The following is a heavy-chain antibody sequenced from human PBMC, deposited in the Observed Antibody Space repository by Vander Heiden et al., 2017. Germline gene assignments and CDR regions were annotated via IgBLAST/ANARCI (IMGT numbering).Heavy chain of an antibody. J-gene: IGHJ5*02. CDR2: ISGSSDNT. D-gene: IGHD3-10*01. CDR3: AKDRLLSGNYGWFDP. CDR1: GLTFSSYG. V-gene: IGHV3-23*01. Sequence: EVQLLESGGGLVQPGGSLRRSCAAAGLTFSSYGMTWVRQAPGKGLEWVSTISGSSDNTYYADSVKGRFSIFRDNSKSTLYLQMNSLRVEDTAEYYCAKDRLLSGNYGWFDPWGQGTLVTVSS.